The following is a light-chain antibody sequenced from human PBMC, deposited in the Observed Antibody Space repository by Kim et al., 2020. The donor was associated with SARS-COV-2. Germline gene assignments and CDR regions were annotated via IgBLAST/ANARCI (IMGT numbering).Light chain of an antibody. CDR3: STWDGPLGAWL. CDR1: SNNVGNRG. CDR2: RDN. Sequence: QTATLTCTGNSNNVGNRGAAWLQQHQGHPPKLLSYRDNNRPSGISERFSASRSGNTASLTITGLQPEDEADYYCSTWDGPLGAWLFGGGTQLTVL. J-gene: IGLJ3*02. V-gene: IGLV10-54*01.